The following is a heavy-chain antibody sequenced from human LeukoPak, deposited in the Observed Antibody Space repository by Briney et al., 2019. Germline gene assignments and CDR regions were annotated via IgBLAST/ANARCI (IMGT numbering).Heavy chain of an antibody. CDR3: ARSDMVRGVMFDY. V-gene: IGHV4-4*07. J-gene: IGHJ4*02. Sequence: SETLSLTCTVSGGSISSCYWSWIRQPAGKGLEWIGRIYTSGSTNYNPSLKSRVTMSVDTSKNQFSLKLSSVTAADTAVYYCARSDMVRGVMFDYWGQGTLVTVSS. CDR2: IYTSGST. D-gene: IGHD3-10*01. CDR1: GGSISSCY.